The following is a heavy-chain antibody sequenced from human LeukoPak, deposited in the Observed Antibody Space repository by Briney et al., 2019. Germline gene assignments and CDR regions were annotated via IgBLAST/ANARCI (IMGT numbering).Heavy chain of an antibody. CDR3: ASGRERGGGY. CDR1: GFTFSSYS. CDR2: ISSSSSYI. J-gene: IGHJ4*02. Sequence: PGGSLRLSCAASGFTFSSYSMDWVRQAPGKGLEWVSSISSSSSYIYYADSVRGRFTISRDNAKNSLYLQMNSLRAEDTAVYYCASGRERGGGYWGRGTLVTVSS. D-gene: IGHD4-23*01. V-gene: IGHV3-21*01.